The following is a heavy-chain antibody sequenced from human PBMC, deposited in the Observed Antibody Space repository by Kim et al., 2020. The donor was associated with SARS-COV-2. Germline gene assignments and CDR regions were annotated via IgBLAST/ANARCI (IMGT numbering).Heavy chain of an antibody. V-gene: IGHV4-4*02. D-gene: IGHD6-13*01. CDR3: ARARAAADNGEFDY. CDR1: GGSISSSNW. CDR2: IYHSGST. Sequence: SETLSLTCAVSGGSISSSNWWSWVRQPPGKGLEWFGEIYHSGSTNYNPSLKSRVTISVDKSKNQFSLKLSSVTAADTAVYYCARARAAADNGEFDYWGQGTLVTVSS. J-gene: IGHJ4*02.